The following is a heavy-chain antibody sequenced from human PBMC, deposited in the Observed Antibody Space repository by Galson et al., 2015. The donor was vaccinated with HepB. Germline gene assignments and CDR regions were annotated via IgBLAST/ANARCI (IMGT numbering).Heavy chain of an antibody. Sequence: SLRLSCAASGFTFSSYNMNWVRQAPGKGLEWVSSISPSGNYIYYADSVKGRFTISRDNAKNSLFLQMNSLRADDTALYYCVRDPPLGTPFDYWGQGTLVTVSS. CDR3: VRDPPLGTPFDY. D-gene: IGHD7-27*01. CDR2: ISPSGNYI. CDR1: GFTFSSYN. V-gene: IGHV3-21*01. J-gene: IGHJ4*02.